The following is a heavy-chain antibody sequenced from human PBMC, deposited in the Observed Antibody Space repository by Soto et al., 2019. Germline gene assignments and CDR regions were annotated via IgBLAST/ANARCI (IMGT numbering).Heavy chain of an antibody. CDR1: GVSVKTNS. Sequence: PSETLSLTCTVSGVSVKTNSWSWLRQPPGQRPEWIGCFTYNAPTDYNYSLKSRVTMAVDTSKNQLSLILESVTAADTATYYCVRDRGPYDAFDIWGQGKLVTVSS. CDR3: VRDRGPYDAFDI. CDR2: FTYNAPT. V-gene: IGHV4-59*02. J-gene: IGHJ3*02.